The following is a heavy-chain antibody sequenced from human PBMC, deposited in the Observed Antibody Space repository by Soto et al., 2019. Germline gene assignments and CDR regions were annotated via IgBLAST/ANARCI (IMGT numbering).Heavy chain of an antibody. V-gene: IGHV4-34*01. J-gene: IGHJ4*02. Sequence: SETLSLTCAVYGGSFSGYYWSWIRQPPGKGLEWIGEINHSGSTNYNPSLKSRVTISVDTSKNQFSLKLSSVTAADTAVYFCARGPLASRYIAVADKPFDYWGQGTLVTVSS. CDR2: INHSGST. D-gene: IGHD6-19*01. CDR3: ARGPLASRYIAVADKPFDY. CDR1: GGSFSGYY.